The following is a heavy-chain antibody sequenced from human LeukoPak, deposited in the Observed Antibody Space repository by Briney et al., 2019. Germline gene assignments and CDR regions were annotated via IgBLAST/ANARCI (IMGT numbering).Heavy chain of an antibody. D-gene: IGHD5-18*01. CDR1: GGSISSGSYY. CDR2: TYTSGST. V-gene: IGHV4-61*02. Sequence: SQTLSLTCTASGGSISSGSYYWSWIRQPAGKGLEWIGRTYTSGSTNYNPSLKSRVTISVDTSKNQFSLKLSSVTAADTAVYYCARDQGGYSYGHWGQGTLVTVSS. CDR3: ARDQGGYSYGH. J-gene: IGHJ4*02.